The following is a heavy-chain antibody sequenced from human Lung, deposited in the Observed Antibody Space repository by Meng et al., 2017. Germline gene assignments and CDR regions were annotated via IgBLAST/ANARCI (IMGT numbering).Heavy chain of an antibody. D-gene: IGHD4-11*01. CDR1: GGSFSYYY. V-gene: IGHV4-34*01. Sequence: QGQLQQWGAGLLKPSETLALTCVGSGGSFSYYYGSWIRQPPGKGLEWIGEINHSGSTNYNPSLESRATISVDTSQNNLSLKLSSVTAADSAVYYCARGPTTMAHDFDYWGQGTLVTVSS. CDR2: INHSGST. CDR3: ARGPTTMAHDFDY. J-gene: IGHJ4*02.